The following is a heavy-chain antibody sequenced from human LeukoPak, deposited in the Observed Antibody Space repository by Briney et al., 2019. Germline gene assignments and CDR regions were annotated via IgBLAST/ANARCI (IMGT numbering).Heavy chain of an antibody. CDR2: IYHSGST. V-gene: IGHV4-38-2*02. J-gene: IGHJ4*02. Sequence: SETLSLTCTVSGYSISSGYYWGWIRQPPGKGLEWIGSIYHSGSTYYNPSLKSRVTISVDTSKNQSSLRLSSVTAADTAVYYCARVGWYSSGWYYFDYWGQGTLVTVSS. D-gene: IGHD6-19*01. CDR3: ARVGWYSSGWYYFDY. CDR1: GYSISSGYY.